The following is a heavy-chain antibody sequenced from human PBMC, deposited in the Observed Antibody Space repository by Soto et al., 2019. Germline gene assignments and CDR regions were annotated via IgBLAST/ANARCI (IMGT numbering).Heavy chain of an antibody. D-gene: IGHD4-17*01. CDR2: IVSSSTTI. V-gene: IGHV3-48*01. CDR3: ARDLNYGLFDY. J-gene: IGHJ4*02. CDR1: GFTFSSYS. Sequence: EVQLVESGGGLVQPWGSLRLSCAASGFTFSSYSMNWVRQAPGKGLEWVSYIVSSSTTIYYADSVKGRFTISRDNAKNSLYLQMNSLRAEDTSVYYCARDLNYGLFDYWGQGTLVTVSS.